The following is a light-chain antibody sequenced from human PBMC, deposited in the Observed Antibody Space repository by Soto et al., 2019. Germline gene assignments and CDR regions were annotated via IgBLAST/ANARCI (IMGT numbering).Light chain of an antibody. V-gene: IGLV2-11*01. Sequence: QSALTQPRSVSGSPGQSVTISCTGTSSDVGNYNYVSWYQQHPGKAPKVMISDVNKWPSGVPDRFSGSKSGNTASLTISGLQAEDEADYSCCSYAGSYNWVFGGGTKLTVL. CDR2: DVN. CDR3: CSYAGSYNWV. J-gene: IGLJ3*02. CDR1: SSDVGNYNY.